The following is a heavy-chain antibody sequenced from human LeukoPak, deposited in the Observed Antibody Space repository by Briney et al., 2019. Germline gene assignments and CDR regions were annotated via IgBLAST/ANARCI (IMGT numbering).Heavy chain of an antibody. V-gene: IGHV3-30*18. D-gene: IGHD3-16*01. CDR2: ISYDGTNK. Sequence: PGGSLRLSCAASGFTFSNYGMYWVRQAPGKGLEWVAVISYDGTNKYYADSVKGRFTISRDNSKNTLYLQMNSLRAEDMALYYCAKETKPRYDRGAFDIWGQGTMVTVSS. CDR3: AKETKPRYDRGAFDI. J-gene: IGHJ3*02. CDR1: GFTFSNYG.